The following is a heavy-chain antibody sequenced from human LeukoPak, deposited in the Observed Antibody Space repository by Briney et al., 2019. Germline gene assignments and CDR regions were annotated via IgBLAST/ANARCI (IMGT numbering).Heavy chain of an antibody. Sequence: SQTLSLTCTVSGGSISSGSYYWSWIRQPAGKGLEWIGRIYTSGSTNYNPSLKSRATISVDTSKNQFSLKLSSVTAADTAVYYCARAVAAAGTTWGAFDIWGQGTMVTVSS. J-gene: IGHJ3*02. D-gene: IGHD6-13*01. CDR2: IYTSGST. CDR3: ARAVAAAGTTWGAFDI. CDR1: GGSISSGSYY. V-gene: IGHV4-61*02.